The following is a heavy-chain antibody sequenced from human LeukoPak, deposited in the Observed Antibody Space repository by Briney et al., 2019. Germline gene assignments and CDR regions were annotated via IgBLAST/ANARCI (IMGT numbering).Heavy chain of an antibody. Sequence: PGGSLRLSCAASGFTFSSYSMNWVRQAPGKGLEWVSSISSSSDYIHYTDSVKGRFTISRDNSKNTLYLQMNSLRAEDTAVYYCAKVVGASFDYWGQGTLVTVSS. CDR1: GFTFSSYS. CDR2: ISSSSDYI. CDR3: AKVVGASFDY. D-gene: IGHD1-26*01. V-gene: IGHV3-21*04. J-gene: IGHJ4*02.